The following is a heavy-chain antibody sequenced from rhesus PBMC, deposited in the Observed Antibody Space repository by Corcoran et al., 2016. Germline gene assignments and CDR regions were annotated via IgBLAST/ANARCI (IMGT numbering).Heavy chain of an antibody. CDR1: GGSISVYS. CDR2: IGGSSGST. D-gene: IGHD3-34*01. Sequence: QVQLQESGPGLVKPSETLSLTCAVSGGSISVYSWNWIRQPPGTGLEWIGYIGGSSGSTYYNPSLKSRVTISTDTSKNQFSLKLSSVTAADTAVYYCARKGWGGPFDYWGQGVLVTVSS. CDR3: ARKGWGGPFDY. J-gene: IGHJ4*01. V-gene: IGHV4-165*02.